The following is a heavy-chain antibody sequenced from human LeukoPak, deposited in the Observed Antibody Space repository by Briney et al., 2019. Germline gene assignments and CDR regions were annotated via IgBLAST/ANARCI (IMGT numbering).Heavy chain of an antibody. CDR3: AGPHDFFDY. V-gene: IGHV3-33*01. CDR1: GFVFSSYA. J-gene: IGHJ4*02. Sequence: GGSLRLSCETSGFVFSSYAMHWVRQSPGKGLEWVAVILFDGTTAYYIDSVRGRFSISRDNSKNMVYLQMNSLRVDDTAVYYCAGPHDFFDYWGQGTLVTVSS. CDR2: ILFDGTTA.